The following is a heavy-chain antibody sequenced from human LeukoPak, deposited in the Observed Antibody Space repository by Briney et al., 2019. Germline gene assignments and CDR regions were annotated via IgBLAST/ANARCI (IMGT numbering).Heavy chain of an antibody. CDR2: IYHSGGT. V-gene: IGHV4-38-2*02. D-gene: IGHD3-22*01. J-gene: IGHJ4*02. CDR1: GYSISSGYY. CDR3: ARDTSGYRRGSFDY. Sequence: SETLSLTCAVSGYSISSGYYWGWIRQPPGKGLEWIGNIYHSGGTYYNPSLKSRVTISVDTSNNQFSLKLSSVTAADTAVYYCARDTSGYRRGSFDYRGQGTLVTVSS.